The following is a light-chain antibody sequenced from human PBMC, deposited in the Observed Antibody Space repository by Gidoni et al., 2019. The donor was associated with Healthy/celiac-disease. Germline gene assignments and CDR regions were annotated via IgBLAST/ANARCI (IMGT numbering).Light chain of an antibody. Sequence: EIVFTQSPATLSLSPGERAPLSCRASQRVSSYLAWYQQKPGQAPRLLIYDASNRATGIPARFSGSGSGTDFTLTISSLEPEDFAVYYCQQRSNWPRTFGQGTKVEIK. V-gene: IGKV3-11*01. CDR3: QQRSNWPRT. CDR2: DAS. CDR1: QRVSSY. J-gene: IGKJ1*01.